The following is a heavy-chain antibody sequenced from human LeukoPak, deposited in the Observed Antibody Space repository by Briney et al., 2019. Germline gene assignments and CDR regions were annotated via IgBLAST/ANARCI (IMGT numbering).Heavy chain of an antibody. V-gene: IGHV1-8*03. CDR1: GYTFTSYD. CDR3: SICYDYNFWSGYYMFDY. Sequence: ASVKVSCKASGYTFTSYDINWVRQATGQGLEWMGWTNPNSGNTGYVQKFQGRVTITRNTSISTAYMELSSLRSEDTAVYYCSICYDYNFWSGYYMFDYWGQGTLVTVSS. D-gene: IGHD3-3*01. J-gene: IGHJ4*02. CDR2: TNPNSGNT.